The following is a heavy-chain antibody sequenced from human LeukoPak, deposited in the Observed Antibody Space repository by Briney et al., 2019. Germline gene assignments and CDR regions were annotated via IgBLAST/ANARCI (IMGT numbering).Heavy chain of an antibody. CDR2: ISSGGGDI. Sequence: PGGSLRLSCAASGFTFNNYAMSWVRQAPGKGLEWVSTISSGGGDIYYGDSVKGRFTISRDNSKNTLYLQMNSLRAEDTAVYHCALQGGTGGGGYFDYWGQGTLVTVSS. D-gene: IGHD3-16*01. V-gene: IGHV3-23*01. J-gene: IGHJ4*02. CDR1: GFTFNNYA. CDR3: ALQGGTGGGGYFDY.